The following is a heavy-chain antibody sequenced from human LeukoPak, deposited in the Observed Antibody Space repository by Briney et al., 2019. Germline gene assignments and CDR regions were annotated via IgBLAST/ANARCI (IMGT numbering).Heavy chain of an antibody. J-gene: IGHJ4*02. CDR3: ARAMVVVAATGYFDY. V-gene: IGHV4-38-2*02. Sequence: PSQTLSLTXTVSGYSIISDYYWGWIRQPPGKGLEWIGNIYHSGSTYYNPSLKSRVTISVDTSKNQFSLKLSSVTAADTAVYYCARAMVVVAATGYFDYWGLGTLLTVSS. CDR2: IYHSGST. D-gene: IGHD2-15*01. CDR1: GYSIISDYY.